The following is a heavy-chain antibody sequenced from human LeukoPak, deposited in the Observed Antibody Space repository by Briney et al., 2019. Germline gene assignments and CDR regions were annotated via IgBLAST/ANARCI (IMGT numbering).Heavy chain of an antibody. Sequence: ASVKVSCKVSGYTLTELSMHWVRQAPGKGLEWMGWMNPNSGNTGYAQKFQGRVTMTRNTSISTAYMELSSLRSEDTAVYYCARSRLRANDYWGQGTLVTVSS. CDR1: GYTLTELS. CDR2: MNPNSGNT. J-gene: IGHJ4*02. D-gene: IGHD1-26*01. V-gene: IGHV1-8*01. CDR3: ARSRLRANDY.